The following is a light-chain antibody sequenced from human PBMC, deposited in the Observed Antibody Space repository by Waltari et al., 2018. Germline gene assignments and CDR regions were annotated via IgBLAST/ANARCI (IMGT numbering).Light chain of an antibody. Sequence: AIQMTQSPSSLSASVGDSVTITCRASQGINIDAGWYQQQPGKAPKLLIYAASTLQSGVPSRFSGSGSGTDFSLTISSLQPEDFATYYCLQDYNFPRTFGQGTKVEI. CDR1: QGINID. V-gene: IGKV1-6*01. CDR2: AAS. CDR3: LQDYNFPRT. J-gene: IGKJ1*01.